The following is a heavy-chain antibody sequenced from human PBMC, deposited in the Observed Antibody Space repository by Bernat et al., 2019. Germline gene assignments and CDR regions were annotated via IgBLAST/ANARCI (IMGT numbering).Heavy chain of an antibody. Sequence: QVQLVESGGGVVQPGRSLRLSCAASGFTFSSYAMHWVRQAPGKGLEWVAVISYDGSNKYYADSVKGRFTISRDNSKNTLYLQMNSLRAEDTAVYYCARGGYSGSSDAYDIWGQGTMVTVSS. D-gene: IGHD1-26*01. CDR3: ARGGYSGSSDAYDI. J-gene: IGHJ3*02. V-gene: IGHV3-30-3*01. CDR1: GFTFSSYA. CDR2: ISYDGSNK.